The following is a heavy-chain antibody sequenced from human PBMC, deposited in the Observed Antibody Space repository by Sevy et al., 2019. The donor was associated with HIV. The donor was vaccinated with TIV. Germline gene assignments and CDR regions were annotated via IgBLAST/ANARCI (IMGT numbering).Heavy chain of an antibody. Sequence: GGSLRLSCAASGFTVSSYGMHWVRQAPGKGLEWVAVIWYDGSNKYYADSVKGRLTISRDNSKNTLYLQMNSLRAEDTAVYYCARDRGYCSSTSCRNWFDPWGQGTLVTVSS. J-gene: IGHJ5*02. CDR1: GFTVSSYG. V-gene: IGHV3-33*01. CDR2: IWYDGSNK. CDR3: ARDRGYCSSTSCRNWFDP. D-gene: IGHD2-2*01.